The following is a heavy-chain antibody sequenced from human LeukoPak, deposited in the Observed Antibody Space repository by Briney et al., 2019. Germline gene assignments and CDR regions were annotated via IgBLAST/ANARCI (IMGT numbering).Heavy chain of an antibody. CDR1: GYIFTNFW. CDR2: IYPGDFDT. CDR3: ARLGSDAFDI. D-gene: IGHD1-26*01. V-gene: IGHV5-51*01. J-gene: IGHJ3*02. Sequence: GESLKISCKGSGYIFTNFWIGWVRQMPGKGLEWMGNIYPGDFDTRYSPSFRGQVTISADRSINTAYLQWSSLQASDTATYYCARLGSDAFDIWGQGTMVTVSS.